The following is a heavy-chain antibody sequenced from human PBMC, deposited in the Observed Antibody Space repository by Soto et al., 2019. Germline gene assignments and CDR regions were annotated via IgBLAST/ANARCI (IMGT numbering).Heavy chain of an antibody. CDR2: IIPVLGVE. D-gene: IGHD2-15*01. V-gene: IGHV1-69*02. CDR3: AKSPTTGSATPSYYGMDV. CDR1: GGSFTSLI. J-gene: IGHJ6*02. Sequence: QVQLVQSGAEVKKPGSSVKVSCKASGGSFTSLIITWVRQAPGQGLEWMGRIIPVLGVEYYAQKFQGRVTITADKSTTTAYMELTSLTSEATAVYYRAKSPTTGSATPSYYGMDVWGRGTTVTVSS.